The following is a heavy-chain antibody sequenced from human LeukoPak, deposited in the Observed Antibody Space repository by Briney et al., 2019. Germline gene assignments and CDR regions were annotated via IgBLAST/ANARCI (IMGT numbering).Heavy chain of an antibody. V-gene: IGHV3-21*04. Sequence: PGGSLRLSCAASGFTFSRYGMNWVRQAPGKGLEWVSSISTSSSYIYYADSMKGRFTISRDNAKNSLYLQMNSLRAEDTAFYYCARGLMGGYPYFENWGQGTLVTVSS. CDR1: GFTFSRYG. CDR3: ARGLMGGYPYFEN. J-gene: IGHJ4*02. D-gene: IGHD3-22*01. CDR2: ISTSSSYI.